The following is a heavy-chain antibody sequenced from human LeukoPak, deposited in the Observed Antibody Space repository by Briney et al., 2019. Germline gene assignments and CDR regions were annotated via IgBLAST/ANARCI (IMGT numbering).Heavy chain of an antibody. CDR3: AKGAYDYIEIAYFDS. CDR2: LIGSSGST. J-gene: IGHJ4*02. Sequence: GGSLRLSCAASRFTSTKYAMNWVRQAPGKGLEWVSVLIGSSGSTDYADSVKGRFTMSRDISKNTLFLQMNSLRAEDTAIYYCAKGAYDYIEIAYFDSWGQGTLVTVSS. V-gene: IGHV3-23*01. D-gene: IGHD5-12*01. CDR1: RFTSTKYA.